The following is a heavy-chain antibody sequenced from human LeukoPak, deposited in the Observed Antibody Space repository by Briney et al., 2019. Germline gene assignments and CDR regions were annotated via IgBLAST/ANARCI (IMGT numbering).Heavy chain of an antibody. D-gene: IGHD6-13*01. CDR1: GGSISSSNW. J-gene: IGHJ4*02. CDR2: IYHSGST. Sequence: PSETLSLTCAVSGGSISSSNWWSWVRQPPGKGLEWIGEIYHSGSTNYNPSLKSRVTISVDKSKNQFSLKLSSVTAADTAVYYCARDKLAAAGTFDYWGQGTLVTVSS. CDR3: ARDKLAAAGTFDY. V-gene: IGHV4-4*02.